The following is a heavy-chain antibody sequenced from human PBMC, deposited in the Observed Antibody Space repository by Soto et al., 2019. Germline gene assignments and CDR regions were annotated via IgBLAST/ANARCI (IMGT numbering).Heavy chain of an antibody. CDR3: VKDGSSGWPYFGDMDV. V-gene: IGHV3-30*18. D-gene: IGHD6-19*01. J-gene: IGHJ6*02. CDR2: ILYDGSKK. Sequence: QVQLVESGGGVVQPGRSLRLSCAASGFTFSSYGMHWVRQAPGKGLEWVAVILYDGSKKYYADSVKGRFTISRDNSKNTMYLQMSSLRGDDTALYYCVKDGSSGWPYFGDMDVWGRGTTVTVSS. CDR1: GFTFSSYG.